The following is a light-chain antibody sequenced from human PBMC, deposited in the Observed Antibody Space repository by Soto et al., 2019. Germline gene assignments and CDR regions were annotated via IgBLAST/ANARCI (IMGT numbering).Light chain of an antibody. Sequence: DIQMTQSPSSVSASVGDTVAITCRASQDISSWVAWYQQKPGKAPKLLISAASSLQSGVPTRFSGSGSGIDFTLIISGLQPEDFAPYFCQQGDSFPFTFDGGTKVEIK. V-gene: IGKV1-12*01. CDR1: QDISSW. CDR2: AAS. J-gene: IGKJ4*01. CDR3: QQGDSFPFT.